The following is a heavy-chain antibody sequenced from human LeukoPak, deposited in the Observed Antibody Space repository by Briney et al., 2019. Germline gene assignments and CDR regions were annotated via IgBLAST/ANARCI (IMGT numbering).Heavy chain of an antibody. D-gene: IGHD6-13*01. Sequence: PSETLSLTCTVSGDSISSYYWSWIRQPPGKGLEWIGYIYYTGSTNYNPSLKSRVTISVDRSKNQFSLKLSSVTAADTAVYYCAHEHSSSWYYFDYWGQGTLVTVSS. J-gene: IGHJ4*02. CDR3: AHEHSSSWYYFDY. CDR2: IYYTGST. CDR1: GDSISSYY. V-gene: IGHV4-59*01.